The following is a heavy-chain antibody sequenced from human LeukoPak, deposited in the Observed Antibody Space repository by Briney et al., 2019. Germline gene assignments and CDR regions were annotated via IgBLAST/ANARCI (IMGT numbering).Heavy chain of an antibody. D-gene: IGHD3-16*01. J-gene: IGHJ3*02. CDR3: AKPRPMGEWTVDAFDI. CDR2: ISGSGGST. Sequence: PGGTLRLSCAASGFTFSSYGMSWVRQAPGKGLEWVSAISGSGGSTYYADSVKGRFTISRDNSKNTLYLQMNSLRAEDTAVYYCAKPRPMGEWTVDAFDIWGQGTMVTVSS. V-gene: IGHV3-23*01. CDR1: GFTFSSYG.